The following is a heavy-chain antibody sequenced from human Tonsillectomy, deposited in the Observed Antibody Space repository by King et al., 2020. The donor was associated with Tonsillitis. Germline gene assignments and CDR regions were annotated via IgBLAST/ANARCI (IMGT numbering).Heavy chain of an antibody. CDR3: ARLPLVWFGESGGMDV. J-gene: IGHJ6*02. Sequence: VQLQESGPGLVKPSQTLSLTCTVSGVSVSRGVYYWGWIRQPPGKGLECIAYIFHNWTNYHNPSLKSRLTISIDTTNNNFSLKLNSVTAADTAVYYCARLPLVWFGESGGMDVWGQGTTVTVSS. CDR2: IFHNWTN. D-gene: IGHD3-10*01. CDR1: GVSVSRGVYY. V-gene: IGHV4-30-4*01.